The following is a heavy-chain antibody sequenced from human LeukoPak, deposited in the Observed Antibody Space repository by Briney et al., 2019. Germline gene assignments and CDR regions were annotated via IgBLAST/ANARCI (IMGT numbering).Heavy chain of an antibody. CDR3: ARSIIGRASFDY. CDR2: TYSGGST. D-gene: IGHD2/OR15-2a*01. CDR1: GFTVSSNY. Sequence: GGSLRLSCAASGFTVSSNYMSWVRQAPGKGLEWVSLTYSGGSTYYADSVKGRFTISRDNSKTTLYLQMNSLRAEDTAVYYCARSIIGRASFDYWGQGTLVTVSS. V-gene: IGHV3-66*01. J-gene: IGHJ4*02.